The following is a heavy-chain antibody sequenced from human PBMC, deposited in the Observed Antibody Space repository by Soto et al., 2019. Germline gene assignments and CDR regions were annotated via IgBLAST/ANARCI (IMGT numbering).Heavy chain of an antibody. Sequence: GGSLRLSCAASRFTFSTYSMGWVRQAPGKGLEWVSSISGSGSGADYADSVKGRFTISRDNSKNTLYVQMNSLRAEDTAVYYCAKSGGTFHRGFLDSWGQGTLVTVSS. CDR2: ISGSGSGA. CDR3: AKSGGTFHRGFLDS. CDR1: RFTFSTYS. J-gene: IGHJ5*01. D-gene: IGHD2-15*01. V-gene: IGHV3-23*01.